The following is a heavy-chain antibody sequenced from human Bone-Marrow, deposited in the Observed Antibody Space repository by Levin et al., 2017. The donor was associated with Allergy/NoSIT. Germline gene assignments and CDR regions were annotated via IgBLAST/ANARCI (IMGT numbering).Heavy chain of an antibody. D-gene: IGHD2-2*03. CDR2: ISSSGSTI. CDR3: AREDVGIVVVPAATESQYYYYYYMDG. J-gene: IGHJ6*03. V-gene: IGHV3-48*03. CDR1: GFTFSSYE. Sequence: GGSLRLSCAASGFTFSSYEMNWVRQAPGKGLEWVSYISSSGSTIYYADSVKGRFTISRDNAKNSLYLQMNSLRAEDTAVYYCAREDVGIVVVPAATESQYYYYYYMDGWGKGTTVTVSS.